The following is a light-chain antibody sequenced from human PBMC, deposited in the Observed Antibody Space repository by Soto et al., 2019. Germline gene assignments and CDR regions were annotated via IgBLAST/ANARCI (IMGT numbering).Light chain of an antibody. CDR3: SSYAGSTGWV. J-gene: IGLJ3*02. CDR1: SSDVGGYNY. CDR2: EVS. Sequence: QSALTQPPSASGSPGQSVTISCTGTSSDVGGYNYVSWYQQHPGEAPKLMIYEVSKRPSGVPDRFSGSKSGNTASLTVSGLQAEDEADYYCSSYAGSTGWVFGGGTKLTVL. V-gene: IGLV2-8*01.